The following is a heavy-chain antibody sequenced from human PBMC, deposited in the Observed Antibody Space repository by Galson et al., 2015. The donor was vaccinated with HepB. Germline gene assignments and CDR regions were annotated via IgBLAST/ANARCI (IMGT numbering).Heavy chain of an antibody. CDR2: INSDGSST. V-gene: IGHV3-74*01. J-gene: IGHJ4*02. Sequence: SLRLSCAASGFTFSSYWMHWVRQAPGKGLVWVSRINSDGSSTSYADSVKGRFTISRDNAKNTLYLQMNSLRAEDTAVYYCAREGAGGDYFDYWGQGTLVTVSS. CDR3: AREGAGGDYFDY. D-gene: IGHD3-16*01. CDR1: GFTFSSYW.